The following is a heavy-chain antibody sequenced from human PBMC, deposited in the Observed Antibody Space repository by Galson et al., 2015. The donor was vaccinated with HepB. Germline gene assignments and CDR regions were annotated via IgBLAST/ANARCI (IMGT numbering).Heavy chain of an antibody. J-gene: IGHJ4*02. CDR1: GDSVFSNRAA. CDR3: ASHYSSGWYGGASFED. V-gene: IGHV6-1*01. Sequence: CAISGDSVFSNRAAWSWIRQSPSRGLEWLGRTYYRSKWYSDYAESVKSRITINPDPSRSQFSLQLNSVTPEDTAVYYCASHYSSGWYGGASFEDWGQGTLVTVSS. D-gene: IGHD6-19*01. CDR2: TYYRSKWYS.